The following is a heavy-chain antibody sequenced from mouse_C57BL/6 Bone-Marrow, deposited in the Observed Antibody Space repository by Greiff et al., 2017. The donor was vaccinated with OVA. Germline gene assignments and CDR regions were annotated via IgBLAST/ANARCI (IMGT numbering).Heavy chain of an antibody. Sequence: EVQLVESGAELVRPGASVKLSCTASGFNIKDDYMHWVKQRPEQGLEWIGWIDPENGDTEYASKFQGKATITADTSSNTAYLQLSSLTSEDTAVYYCTLDYAFAYWGQGTLVTVS. J-gene: IGHJ3*01. CDR3: TLDYAFAY. CDR2: IDPENGDT. D-gene: IGHD2-4*01. CDR1: GFNIKDDY. V-gene: IGHV14-4*01.